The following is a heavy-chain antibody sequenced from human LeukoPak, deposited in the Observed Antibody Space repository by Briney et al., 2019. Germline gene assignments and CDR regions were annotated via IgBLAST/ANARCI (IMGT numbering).Heavy chain of an antibody. CDR1: GFTVSSNY. CDR2: IYSGGST. V-gene: IGHV3-66*02. Sequence: PGGSLRLSCAASGFTVSSNYMSWVRQAPGKGLEWVSVIYSGGSTYYADSVKGRFTIPRDNSKNTLYLQMNSPRAEDTAVYYCARSNCSSTSCYTRSYYYYGMDVWGQGTTVTVSS. D-gene: IGHD2-2*02. CDR3: ARSNCSSTSCYTRSYYYYGMDV. J-gene: IGHJ6*02.